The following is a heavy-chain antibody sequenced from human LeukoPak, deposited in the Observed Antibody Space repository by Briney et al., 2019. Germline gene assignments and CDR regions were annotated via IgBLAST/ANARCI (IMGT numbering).Heavy chain of an antibody. J-gene: IGHJ6*02. Sequence: ASVKVSCKGYVYSFTSYWIGWVRQMPGKGLEWMGIINPADSDTRYSPSFQGQVTISTDKSISTAYLQWSSLKASDTAMYYCARLGVYGMDVWGQGTTVAVSS. CDR1: VYSFTSYW. CDR3: ARLGVYGMDV. CDR2: INPADSDT. V-gene: IGHV5-51*01.